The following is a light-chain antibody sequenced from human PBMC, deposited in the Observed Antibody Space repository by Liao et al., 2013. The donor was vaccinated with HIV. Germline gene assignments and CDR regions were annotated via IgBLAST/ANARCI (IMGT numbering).Light chain of an antibody. CDR2: KDS. V-gene: IGLV3-25*02. CDR1: ALPKQY. J-gene: IGLJ2*01. Sequence: SYELTQPPSVSVSPGQTARITCSGDALPKQYAYWYQQKPGQAPVLVIYKDSERPSGIPERFSGSNVGNTATLTISGTQAMDEADYYCQAWDGTTVIFGGGTKLTVL. CDR3: QAWDGTTVI.